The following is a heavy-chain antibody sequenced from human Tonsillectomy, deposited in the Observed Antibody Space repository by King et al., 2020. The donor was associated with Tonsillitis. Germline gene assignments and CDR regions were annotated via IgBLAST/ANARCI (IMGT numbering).Heavy chain of an antibody. CDR2: ITSSSSYI. V-gene: IGHV3-21*01. J-gene: IGHJ4*02. CDR1: GFTFSSYS. CDR3: ARGEWELLLDY. D-gene: IGHD1-26*01. Sequence: VQLVESGGGLVKPGGSLRLSCAASGFTFSSYSMNWVRQAPGKGLEWVSSITSSSSYINYADSVKGRFTISRDNAKNSLYLQMNSLRAEDTAVYYCARGEWELLLDYWGQGTLVTVSS.